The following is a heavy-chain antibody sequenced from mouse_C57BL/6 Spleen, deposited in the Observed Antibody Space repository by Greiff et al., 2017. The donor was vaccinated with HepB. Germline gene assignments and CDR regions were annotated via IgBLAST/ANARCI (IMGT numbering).Heavy chain of an antibody. D-gene: IGHD3-2*02. CDR2: IDPENGDT. Sequence: DVKLQESGAELVRPGASVKLSCTASGFNIKDDYMHWVKQRPEQGLEWIGWIDPENGDTEYASKFQGKATITADTSSNTAYLQLSSLTSEDTAVYYCTTGISGYSFAYWGQGTLVTVSA. CDR1: GFNIKDDY. J-gene: IGHJ3*01. CDR3: TTGISGYSFAY. V-gene: IGHV14-4*01.